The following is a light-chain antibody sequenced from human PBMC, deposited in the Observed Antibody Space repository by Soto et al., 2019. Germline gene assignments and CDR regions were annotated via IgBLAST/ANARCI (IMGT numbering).Light chain of an antibody. CDR3: ATWDDSLQSPL. J-gene: IGLJ3*02. V-gene: IGLV1-44*01. CDR2: SHD. CDR1: SSNIGSNT. Sequence: QLVLTQPPSASGTPGQTITISCSGSSSNIGSNTVHWYQQLPGTAPKLLIYSHDQRPSGVPDRFSGSKSGTSASLAISGLQSEDEADYYCATWDDSLQSPLFGGGTKLTVL.